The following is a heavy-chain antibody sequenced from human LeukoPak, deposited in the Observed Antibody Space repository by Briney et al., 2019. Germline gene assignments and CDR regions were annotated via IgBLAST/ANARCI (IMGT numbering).Heavy chain of an antibody. V-gene: IGHV3-11*01. Sequence: PGGSLRLSCAASGFTFSDYYMSWIRQAPGKGLEWVSYISSSGSTIYYADSVKGRFTISRDNAKNLLYLQMNSLRAEDTAVYYCARSSLSVISTFDFDYWGQGTLVTVSS. J-gene: IGHJ4*02. CDR2: ISSSGSTI. D-gene: IGHD2-21*01. CDR3: ARSSLSVISTFDFDY. CDR1: GFTFSDYY.